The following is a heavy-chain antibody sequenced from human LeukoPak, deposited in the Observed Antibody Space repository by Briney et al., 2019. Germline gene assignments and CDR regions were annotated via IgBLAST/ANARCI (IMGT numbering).Heavy chain of an antibody. D-gene: IGHD3-3*01. Sequence: PGGSLRLSCAASGFTFSSYAMSWVRQAPGKELEWVSAISGSGGSTYYADSVKGRFTISRDNSKNTLYLQMNSLRAEDTAVYYCAKDRPRFLEWLGSVKENWGQGTLVTVSS. J-gene: IGHJ4*02. V-gene: IGHV3-23*01. CDR1: GFTFSSYA. CDR2: ISGSGGST. CDR3: AKDRPRFLEWLGSVKEN.